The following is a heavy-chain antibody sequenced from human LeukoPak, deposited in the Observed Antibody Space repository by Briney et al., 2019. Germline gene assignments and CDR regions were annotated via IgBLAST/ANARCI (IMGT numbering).Heavy chain of an antibody. V-gene: IGHV3-23*01. CDR2: ISGSGGST. CDR1: GSTFSSYG. J-gene: IGHJ4*02. CDR3: ARRGTGYNHFDY. Sequence: GGSLRLSCAASGSTFSSYGMSWVRQAPGKGLEWVSGISGSGGSTHYADSVKGRFTISRDNSKNTLYLQMNSLRAEDTAVYYCARRGTGYNHFDYWGQGTLVTVSS. D-gene: IGHD3/OR15-3a*01.